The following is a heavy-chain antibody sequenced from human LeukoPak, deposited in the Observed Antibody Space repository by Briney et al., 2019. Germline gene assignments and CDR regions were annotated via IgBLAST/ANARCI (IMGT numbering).Heavy chain of an antibody. CDR2: INPNSGGT. D-gene: IGHD6-19*01. CDR1: GYTFTGYY. J-gene: IGHJ3*02. Sequence: ASVKVSCKASGYTFTGYYMHWVRQAPGQGLEWMGWINPNSGGTNYAQKFQGRVTMTRDTSISTAYMELSRLRSDDTAVYYCARAEGSSGWDAFDIWGQGTMVTVSS. V-gene: IGHV1-2*02. CDR3: ARAEGSSGWDAFDI.